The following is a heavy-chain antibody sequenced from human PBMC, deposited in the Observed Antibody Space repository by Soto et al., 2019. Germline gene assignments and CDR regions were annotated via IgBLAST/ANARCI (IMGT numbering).Heavy chain of an antibody. D-gene: IGHD3-16*01. V-gene: IGHV3-23*01. CDR1: GFTFAGYST. CDR3: AKGGYYSVFDI. Sequence: EVHLLESGGGLVQPGGSLRLSCAASGFTFAGYSTMSWVRQAPGKGLEWVSSISGSGGSTYYADSVKGRFTISRDNSNNTLSLQVHSLRVEDTAVYFCAKGGYYSVFDIWGQGTMVTVSA. J-gene: IGHJ3*02. CDR2: ISGSGGST.